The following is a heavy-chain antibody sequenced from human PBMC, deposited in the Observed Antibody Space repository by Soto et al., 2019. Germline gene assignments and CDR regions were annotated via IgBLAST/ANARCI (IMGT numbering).Heavy chain of an antibody. CDR3: ARDNGYSYGYNLDH. CDR1: GGSFSGYY. D-gene: IGHD5-18*01. CDR2: INHSGST. V-gene: IGHV4-34*01. Sequence: SETLSLTCAVYGGSFSGYYWTWIRQPPGTGLEWIGEINHSGSTNYNPSLKSRVTISVDTSKNQFSLKLTSVTAADTAVYYCARDNGYSYGYNLDHWGQGTLVTVSS. J-gene: IGHJ4*02.